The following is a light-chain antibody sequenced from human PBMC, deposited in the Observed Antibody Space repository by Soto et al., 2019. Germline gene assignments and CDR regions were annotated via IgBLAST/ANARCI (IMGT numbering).Light chain of an antibody. CDR3: QQYGSSPPYT. CDR1: QSVRSTY. J-gene: IGKJ2*01. Sequence: EIVLTQSPGTLSLSPGERATLSCRASQSVRSTYLAWYQQKPGQAPRLLLYGASSRATGIPDRFSGSGSGTDFTLTISRLEPEDFAVYYCQQYGSSPPYTFGQGNKLEIK. V-gene: IGKV3-20*01. CDR2: GAS.